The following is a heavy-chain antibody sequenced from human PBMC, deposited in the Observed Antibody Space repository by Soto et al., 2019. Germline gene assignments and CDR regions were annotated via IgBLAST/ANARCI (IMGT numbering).Heavy chain of an antibody. Sequence: QVQLVQSGAEVKRPGSSVKVSCTASGGTFNSYAISWVRQAPGQGLEWVGGIIPIFGTANSAQKFQGRVTFTADETTSTVYMGLRSLRSEDTAAYYCARGPLLSIAVAGFDYWGQGTLVTVSS. J-gene: IGHJ4*02. D-gene: IGHD6-19*01. CDR3: ARGPLLSIAVAGFDY. CDR2: IIPIFGTA. V-gene: IGHV1-69*12. CDR1: GGTFNSYA.